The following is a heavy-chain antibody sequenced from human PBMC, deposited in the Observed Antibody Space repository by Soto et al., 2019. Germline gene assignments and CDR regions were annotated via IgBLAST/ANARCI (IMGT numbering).Heavy chain of an antibody. V-gene: IGHV3-23*01. CDR2: ISGSGGST. Sequence: QPVGSLRLSCAASGFTFSSYAMSWVRQAPGKGLEWVSAISGSGGSTYYADSVKGRFTISRDNSKNTLYLQMNSLRAEDTAVYYCAKLPYSSSWARFDYWGQGTLVTVSS. D-gene: IGHD6-13*01. J-gene: IGHJ4*02. CDR1: GFTFSSYA. CDR3: AKLPYSSSWARFDY.